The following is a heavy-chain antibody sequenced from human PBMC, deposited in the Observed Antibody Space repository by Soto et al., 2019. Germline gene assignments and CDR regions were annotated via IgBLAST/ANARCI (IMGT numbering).Heavy chain of an antibody. CDR3: ARDVYCSGGSCYPEGYSGMDV. CDR2: IYYSGST. V-gene: IGHV4-31*03. CDR1: GGSISSGRYY. J-gene: IGHJ6*02. D-gene: IGHD2-15*01. Sequence: QAQLQESGPGLVKPSQTLSLTCTVSGGSISSGRYYWSWIRQHPGKGLEWIGYIYYSGSTYYNPSITSRVTISVDPSKNQFSLKLTSVTAAATAVYYCARDVYCSGGSCYPEGYSGMDVWGQGTTVTVSS.